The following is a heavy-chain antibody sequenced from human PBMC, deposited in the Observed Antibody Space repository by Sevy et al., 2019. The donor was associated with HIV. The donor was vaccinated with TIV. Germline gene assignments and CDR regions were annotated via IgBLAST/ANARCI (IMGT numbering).Heavy chain of an antibody. Sequence: ASLKVSCKASGYSISDYYMHWVRQAPGQGLEWMGIINPRGDTTKYAQKFQGRVTMTRDTSTSTVYMDLSSLRSEDTAVYYCARGGYYYASGTYSYSYYYMGVWGKGTTVTVSS. CDR2: INPRGDTT. V-gene: IGHV1-46*01. CDR3: ARGGYYYASGTYSYSYYYMGV. J-gene: IGHJ6*03. D-gene: IGHD3-10*01. CDR1: GYSISDYY.